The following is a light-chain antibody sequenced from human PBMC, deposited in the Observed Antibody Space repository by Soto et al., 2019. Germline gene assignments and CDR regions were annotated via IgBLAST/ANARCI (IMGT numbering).Light chain of an antibody. CDR2: GAS. V-gene: IGKV3-20*01. CDR3: QHYVTYSIT. Sequence: IVFTQSPVTLSLSSAARATLSCRASHRIPNNCLAWFQQKPGLAPRLLISGASTMDTGIPDRFSGSGSGTDFTLTISRLEPEDFAVYYCQHYVTYSITFGRGTLVEIK. CDR1: HRIPNNC. J-gene: IGKJ5*01.